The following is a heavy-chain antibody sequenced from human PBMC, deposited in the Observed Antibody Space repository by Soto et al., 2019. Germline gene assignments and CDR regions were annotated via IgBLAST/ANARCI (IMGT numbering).Heavy chain of an antibody. D-gene: IGHD3-10*01. V-gene: IGHV1-46*03. Sequence: ASVKVSCKASGYTFTSYYMHWVRQAPGQGLEWMGIINPSGGSTSYAQKFQGRVTMTRDTSTSTVYMELSSLRSEDTAVYYCARERSRGVIITLPGAPPGYWGQGTLVTVSS. J-gene: IGHJ4*02. CDR1: GYTFTSYY. CDR2: INPSGGST. CDR3: ARERSRGVIITLPGAPPGY.